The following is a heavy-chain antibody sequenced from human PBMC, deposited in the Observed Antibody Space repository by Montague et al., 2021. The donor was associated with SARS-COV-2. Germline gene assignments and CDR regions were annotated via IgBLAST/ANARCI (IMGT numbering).Heavy chain of an antibody. CDR3: ARHRKDYDILTGYSTSFYYDMDV. Sequence: SKTLSLTCTVSGGSNSRYYWSWIRQPPGKGLEWIGYVSDSGSDYNPSLKSRVPISVDTSKKLLSLSLSSVTAADTAIYYCARHRKDYDILTGYSTSFYYDMDVWAKGPRSPSP. J-gene: IGHJ6*02. D-gene: IGHD3-9*01. CDR2: VSDSGS. CDR1: GGSNSRYY. V-gene: IGHV4-59*08.